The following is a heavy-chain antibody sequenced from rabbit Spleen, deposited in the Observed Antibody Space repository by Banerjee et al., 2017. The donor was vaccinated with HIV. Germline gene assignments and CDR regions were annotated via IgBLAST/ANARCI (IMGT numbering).Heavy chain of an antibody. Sequence: QLKETGGGLVQPGGSLTLSCEASGFDFTSDYMSWVRQAPGKGLEWIGLIYTAGGTTDYASWVNGRFTISSDNAQNTVDLQMNSLTAADTATYFCARDLGAGSSYYTAYFNLWGQGTLVTVS. CDR1: GFDFTSDY. D-gene: IGHD8-1*01. J-gene: IGHJ4*01. V-gene: IGHV1S7*01. CDR3: ARDLGAGSSYYTAYFNL. CDR2: IYTAGGTT.